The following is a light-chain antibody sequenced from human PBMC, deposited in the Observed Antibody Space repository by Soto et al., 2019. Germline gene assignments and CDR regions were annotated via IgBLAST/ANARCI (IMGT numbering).Light chain of an antibody. CDR1: SDVGGYNY. CDR3: SSYTNSNTLV. CDR2: DVS. V-gene: IGLV2-14*01. J-gene: IGLJ1*01. Sequence: QSVLTQPASVSGSPVQSITISCTGSDVGGYNYVSWYQQHPGKAPKLMIDDVSNRSSGVSNRFSGSKSCNTASLTISGLQVEDEADYYCSSYTNSNTLVFGTGTKLTVL.